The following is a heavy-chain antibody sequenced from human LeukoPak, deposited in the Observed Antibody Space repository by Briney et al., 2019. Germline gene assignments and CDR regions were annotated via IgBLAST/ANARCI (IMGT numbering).Heavy chain of an antibody. J-gene: IGHJ3*02. CDR3: ARGRELRYFDWFQGPDAFDI. Sequence: SETLSLTCTVSGGSISSYYRSWIRQPPGKGLEWIGYIYYSGSTNYNPSLKSRVTISVDTSKNQFSLKLSSVTAADTAVYYCARGRELRYFDWFQGPDAFDIWGQGTMVTVSS. CDR1: GGSISSYY. V-gene: IGHV4-59*01. D-gene: IGHD3-9*01. CDR2: IYYSGST.